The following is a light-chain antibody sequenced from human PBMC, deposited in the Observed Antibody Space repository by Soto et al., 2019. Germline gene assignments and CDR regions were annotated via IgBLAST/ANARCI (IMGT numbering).Light chain of an antibody. Sequence: EIVLTQSPGTLSLSPGERATLSCRASQSVSSSYLAWYQQKPGQATRLLIYGASSRAPGIPDRFSGSGSGTDFTLTIRILAPEDFAVYYCHQKGSLYTFGQGTKLEIK. V-gene: IGKV3-20*01. CDR1: QSVSSSY. CDR3: HQKGSLYT. J-gene: IGKJ2*01. CDR2: GAS.